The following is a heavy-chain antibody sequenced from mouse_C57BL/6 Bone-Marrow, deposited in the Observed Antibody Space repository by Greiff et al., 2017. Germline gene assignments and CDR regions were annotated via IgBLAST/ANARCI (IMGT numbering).Heavy chain of an antibody. Sequence: QVQLQQPGAELVKPGASVKLSCKASGYTFTSYWMHWVKQRPGQGLEWIGMIHPNSGSTNYNEKFKSKATLTVDKSSSTAYMQLSSLTSEDSAVYYCARDMVTHYYAMDYWGQGTSVTVSS. CDR1: GYTFTSYW. D-gene: IGHD2-2*01. CDR2: IHPNSGST. V-gene: IGHV1-64*01. CDR3: ARDMVTHYYAMDY. J-gene: IGHJ4*01.